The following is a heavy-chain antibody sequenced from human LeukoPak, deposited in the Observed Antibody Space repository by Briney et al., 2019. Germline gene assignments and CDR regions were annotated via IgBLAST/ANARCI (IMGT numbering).Heavy chain of an antibody. Sequence: HPGGSLRLSCAASGFTFSSYAMHWVRQAPGKGLEWVAVISYDGSNKYYADSVKGRFTISRDNSKNTLYLQMNSLRAEDTAVYYCASGVAEIYYFDYWGQGTLVTVSS. V-gene: IGHV3-30-3*01. CDR2: ISYDGSNK. J-gene: IGHJ4*02. D-gene: IGHD6-19*01. CDR3: ASGVAEIYYFDY. CDR1: GFTFSSYA.